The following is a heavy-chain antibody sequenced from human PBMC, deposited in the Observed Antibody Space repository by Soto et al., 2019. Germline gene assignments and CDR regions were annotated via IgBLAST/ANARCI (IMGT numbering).Heavy chain of an antibody. J-gene: IGHJ6*02. D-gene: IGHD3-3*01. CDR3: ARVKAPSRDYFWSGSLYYYYGMDV. CDR1: GYTFTSYG. CDR2: ISAYNGNT. V-gene: IGHV1-18*04. Sequence: ASVKVSCKASGYTFTSYGISWVRQAPGQGLEWMGWISAYNGNTNYAQKLQGRVTMTTDTSTSTAYMELRSLRSDDTAVYSCARVKAPSRDYFWSGSLYYYYGMDVWGQGTTVTVSS.